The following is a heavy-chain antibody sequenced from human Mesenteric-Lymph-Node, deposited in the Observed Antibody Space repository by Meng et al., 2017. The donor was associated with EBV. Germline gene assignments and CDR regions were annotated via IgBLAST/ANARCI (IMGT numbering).Heavy chain of an antibody. CDR3: ARYLNTAIDF. J-gene: IGHJ4*02. Sequence: QVTLKESGPVLVKPTETLTLTCTVSGFSLSNVRMGVSWIRQPPGKALEWLAHIFSNDEESFSTSLKSRLTISKDTSKSQVVLTMTNMDPVDSATYYCARYLNTAIDFWGQGTLVTVSS. D-gene: IGHD2-21*02. CDR1: GFSLSNVRMG. CDR2: IFSNDEE. V-gene: IGHV2-26*01.